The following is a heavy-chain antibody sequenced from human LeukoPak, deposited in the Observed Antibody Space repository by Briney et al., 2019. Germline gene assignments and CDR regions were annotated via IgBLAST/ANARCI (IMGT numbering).Heavy chain of an antibody. CDR2: IYYSGST. V-gene: IGHV4-59*01. CDR3: ARAAYSGSYHSDY. J-gene: IGHJ4*02. CDR1: GGSISSYY. D-gene: IGHD1-26*01. Sequence: SETLSLTCTVSGGSISSYYWSWIRQPPGKGLEWIGYIYYSGSTNYNPSLKSRVTISVDTSKNQFSLKLSSVTAADTAVYYCARAAYSGSYHSDYWGQGTLVAVSS.